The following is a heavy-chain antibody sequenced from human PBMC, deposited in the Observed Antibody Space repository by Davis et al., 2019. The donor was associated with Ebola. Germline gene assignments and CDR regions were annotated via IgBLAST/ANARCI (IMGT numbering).Heavy chain of an antibody. J-gene: IGHJ6*02. D-gene: IGHD4-11*01. Sequence: ASVKVSCKASGYTFTSYGISWVRQAPGQGLEWMGWINPNSGGTNYAQKFQGWVTMTRDTSISTAYMELSRLRSDDTAVYYCARDRGTVTARGYYYGMDVWGQGTTVTVSS. CDR3: ARDRGTVTARGYYYGMDV. CDR1: GYTFTSYG. CDR2: INPNSGGT. V-gene: IGHV1-2*04.